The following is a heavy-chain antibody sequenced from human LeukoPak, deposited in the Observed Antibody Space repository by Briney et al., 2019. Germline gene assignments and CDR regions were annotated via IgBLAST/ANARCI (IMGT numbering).Heavy chain of an antibody. CDR1: GFTLSSYW. CDR3: ARSDYFDY. J-gene: IGHJ4*02. Sequence: GGSLRLSCAASGFTLSSYWMHWVRQAPGKGLVWVSRVKSDGSSTSYADSVKGRFTISRDNAKNTLYLQMNSLRAEDTAVYYCARSDYFDYWGQGILDTVSS. V-gene: IGHV3-74*01. CDR2: VKSDGSST.